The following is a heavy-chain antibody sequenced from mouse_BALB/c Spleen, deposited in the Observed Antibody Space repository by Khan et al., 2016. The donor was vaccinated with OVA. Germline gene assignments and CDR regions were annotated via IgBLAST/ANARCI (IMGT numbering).Heavy chain of an antibody. CDR1: GFNIKDTY. CDR2: IDPPNDDS. Sequence: VQLKQSGAELVKPGASVKLSCSASGFNIKDTYIHWMKQRPEQGLEWIGRIDPPNDDSKYGPKFQAKATLTADTSSNTAYLQLSSLTSEDTAVYYCATPYGNPFAFWGQGTLVSVS. CDR3: ATPYGNPFAF. D-gene: IGHD2-1*01. J-gene: IGHJ3*01. V-gene: IGHV14-3*02.